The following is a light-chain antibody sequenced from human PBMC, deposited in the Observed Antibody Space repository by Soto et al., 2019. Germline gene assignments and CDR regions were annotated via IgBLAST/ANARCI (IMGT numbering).Light chain of an antibody. CDR1: SSDVGGYNY. J-gene: IGLJ2*01. V-gene: IGLV2-14*03. CDR3: SSYTSGSTRVV. CDR2: DVS. Sequence: QSALTQPASVSGSPGQSITISCTGTSSDVGGYNYVSWSQQHPGKAPKVMIYDVSKRPSGISNRFSGSKSGNTASLTISGLQVEDEADYYCSSYTSGSTRVVFGGGTKLTVL.